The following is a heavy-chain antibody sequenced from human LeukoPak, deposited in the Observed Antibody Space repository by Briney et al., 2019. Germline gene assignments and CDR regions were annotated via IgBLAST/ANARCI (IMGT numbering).Heavy chain of an antibody. Sequence: GRSLRLSCAASGFTFSSYGMHWVRQAPGKGLEWVAVISYDGSNKYYADSVKGRFTISRDNSKNTLYLQMNSLRAEDTAVYYCAKGHLWFGELPPLDYWGQGTLVAVSS. V-gene: IGHV3-30*18. J-gene: IGHJ4*02. CDR2: ISYDGSNK. CDR1: GFTFSSYG. CDR3: AKGHLWFGELPPLDY. D-gene: IGHD3-10*01.